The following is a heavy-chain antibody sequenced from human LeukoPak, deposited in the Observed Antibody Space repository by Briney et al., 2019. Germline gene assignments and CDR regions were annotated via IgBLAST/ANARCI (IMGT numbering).Heavy chain of an antibody. CDR2: IYYSGST. D-gene: IGHD6-19*01. J-gene: IGHJ5*02. CDR1: GGFISSSNYY. CDR3: ARRIAVAGTDWFDP. V-gene: IGHV4-39*01. Sequence: SETLSLTCTVSGGFISSSNYYWGWIRQPPGKGLGWSGSIYYSGSTYYNPSLKSRVTISVDTSKNQFSLKLSSVTAADTAVYYCARRIAVAGTDWFDPWGQGTLVTVSS.